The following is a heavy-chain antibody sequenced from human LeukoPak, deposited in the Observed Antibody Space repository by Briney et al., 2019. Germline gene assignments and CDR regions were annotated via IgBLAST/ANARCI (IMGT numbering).Heavy chain of an antibody. Sequence: GESLKISCKGSGYSFSNYWIGWVRQMLGKGLEWMGIIYPGDSDTRYSPSFQGQVTISADKSISTAYLQWSSLKASDTAMYYCARAGRWDYDSSGYYPVQPFDYWGQGTLVTVSS. J-gene: IGHJ4*02. CDR3: ARAGRWDYDSSGYYPVQPFDY. CDR1: GYSFSNYW. D-gene: IGHD3-22*01. V-gene: IGHV5-51*01. CDR2: IYPGDSDT.